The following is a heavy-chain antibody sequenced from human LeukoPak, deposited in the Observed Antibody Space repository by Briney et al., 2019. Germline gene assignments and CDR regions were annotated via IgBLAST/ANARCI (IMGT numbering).Heavy chain of an antibody. D-gene: IGHD6-6*01. J-gene: IGHJ4*02. CDR2: INPNSGGT. Sequence: GASVKVSCKASGGTFSSYAISWVRQAPGQGLEWMGWINPNSGGTNYAQKFQGRVTMTRDTSISTAYMELSRLRSDDTAVYYCATGGAARPRPQLVYWGQGTLVTVSS. CDR3: ATGGAARPRPQLVY. CDR1: GGTFSSYA. V-gene: IGHV1-2*02.